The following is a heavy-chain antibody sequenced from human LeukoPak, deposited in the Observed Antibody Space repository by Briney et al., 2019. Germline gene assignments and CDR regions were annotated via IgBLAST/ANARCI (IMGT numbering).Heavy chain of an antibody. J-gene: IGHJ4*02. CDR2: INAGNGNT. V-gene: IGHV1-3*01. CDR1: GYTFTSYA. CDR3: ARDTERIPTDL. Sequence: GASVKVSCKASGYTFTSYAMHWVRQAPGQRLEWMGWINAGNGNTKYSQKFQGRVTMTEDTSTDTAYMELSSLRSEDTAVYYCARDTERIPTDLWGQGTLVTVSS. D-gene: IGHD1-1*01.